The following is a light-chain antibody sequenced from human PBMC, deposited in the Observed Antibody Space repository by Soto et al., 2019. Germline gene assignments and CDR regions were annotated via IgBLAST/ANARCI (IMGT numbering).Light chain of an antibody. Sequence: QSALTQPASVSGSPGQSITISCSGTSSDVGGYKYVSWYQHHPGRAPKLMIYEVSNRPSGVSNRFSGSKSGNTAPLTISGLQTEDEADYYCSSYTSSGTLMIGGGTKLTVL. CDR1: SSDVGGYKY. CDR3: SSYTSSGTLM. J-gene: IGLJ2*01. V-gene: IGLV2-14*01. CDR2: EVS.